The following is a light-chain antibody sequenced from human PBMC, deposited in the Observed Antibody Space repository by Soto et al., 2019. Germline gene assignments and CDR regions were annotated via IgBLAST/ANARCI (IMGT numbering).Light chain of an antibody. CDR3: TSFTSRSTWV. J-gene: IGLJ3*02. CDR1: SSDVGGYNY. Sequence: QSVLTQPASVSRSPGQSITISCTGTSSDVGGYNYVSWFQQHPGKAPKLKIYEVSNRPSGVSNRFSGSKSGYTASLTISELQAEDEADYYCTSFTSRSTWVFGGGTKVTVL. V-gene: IGLV2-14*03. CDR2: EVS.